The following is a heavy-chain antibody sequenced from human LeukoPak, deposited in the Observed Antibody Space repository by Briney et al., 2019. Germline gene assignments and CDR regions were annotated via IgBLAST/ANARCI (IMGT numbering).Heavy chain of an antibody. CDR3: ARIGYSSGWPYYYYYYYMDV. CDR1: GGSFSTYY. D-gene: IGHD6-19*01. Sequence: SETLSLTCTVSGGSFSTYYWSWIRQPPGKGLEWVGYIYYSGSTNYNPSLKSRVTISVDTSKNQFSLKLSSVTAADTAVYYCARIGYSSGWPYYYYYYYMDVWGKGTTVTVSS. V-gene: IGHV4-59*12. CDR2: IYYSGST. J-gene: IGHJ6*03.